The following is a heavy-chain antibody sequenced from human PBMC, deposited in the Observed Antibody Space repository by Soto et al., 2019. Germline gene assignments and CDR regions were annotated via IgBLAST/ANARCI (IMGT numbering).Heavy chain of an antibody. Sequence: QVQLVQSGAGVKKPGASVKVSCKASGYSFTSYAISWVRQAPGQGLEWMGWISAYNGHTNYAQKLQGRVTMTTDTSTGTAYMELRSLTSDDTAVYYCAGDLSIGLFDYWGQGTLVTVSS. J-gene: IGHJ4*02. V-gene: IGHV1-18*01. CDR2: ISAYNGHT. D-gene: IGHD2-21*01. CDR3: AGDLSIGLFDY. CDR1: GYSFTSYA.